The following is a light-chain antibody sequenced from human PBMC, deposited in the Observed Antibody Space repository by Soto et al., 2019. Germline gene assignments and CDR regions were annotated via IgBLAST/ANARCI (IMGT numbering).Light chain of an antibody. Sequence: VLTQPASVSGSPGQSITISCTGTSSDVGGYNYVSWYQQHPVKAPKLMIYDVTNRPSGVSDRFSGSKSGNTASLTISGLQAEDEADYYCSSYTSSSTPYVFGTGTKV. V-gene: IGLV2-14*01. CDR3: SSYTSSSTPYV. CDR1: SSDVGGYNY. CDR2: DVT. J-gene: IGLJ1*01.